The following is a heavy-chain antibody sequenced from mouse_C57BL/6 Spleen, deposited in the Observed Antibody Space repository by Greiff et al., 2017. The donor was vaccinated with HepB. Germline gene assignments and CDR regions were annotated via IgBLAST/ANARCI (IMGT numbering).Heavy chain of an antibody. D-gene: IGHD4-1*01. CDR2: IYPRSGNT. J-gene: IGHJ1*03. CDR1: GYTFTSYG. V-gene: IGHV1-81*01. Sequence: VQLQESGAELARPGASVKLSCKASGYTFTSYGISWVKQRTGQGLEWIGEIYPRSGNTYYNEKFKGKATLTADKSSSTAYMELRSLTSEDSAVYFCARRELGHWYFDVWGTGTTVTVSS. CDR3: ARRELGHWYFDV.